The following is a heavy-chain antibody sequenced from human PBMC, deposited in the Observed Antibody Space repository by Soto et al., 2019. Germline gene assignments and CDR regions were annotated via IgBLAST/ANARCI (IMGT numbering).Heavy chain of an antibody. CDR2: FDPEDGET. Sequence: QVQLVQSGAEVKKPGASVKVSCKVSGYTLTELSMHWVRQAPGKGLEWMGGFDPEDGETIYAQKFQGRVTMTEDTSXDXDYMEPGSLRSEDPAVYYFATDQVSVCCSGGSCYSTWGQGTLVTVSS. CDR1: GYTLTELS. J-gene: IGHJ4*02. D-gene: IGHD2-15*01. V-gene: IGHV1-24*01. CDR3: ATDQVSVCCSGGSCYST.